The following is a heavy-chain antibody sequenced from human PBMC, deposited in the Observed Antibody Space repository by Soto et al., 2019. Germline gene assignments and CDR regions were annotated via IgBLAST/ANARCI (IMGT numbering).Heavy chain of an antibody. J-gene: IGHJ4*02. Sequence: GASVKVSCKASGYTFTSYAMHWVRQAPGQRLGWMGWINAGNGNTKYSQKFQGRVTITRDTSASTAYMELSSLRSEDTAVYYCARDRGAPYYDFWSGFDYWGQGTLVTISS. CDR1: GYTFTSYA. V-gene: IGHV1-3*01. CDR2: INAGNGNT. D-gene: IGHD3-3*01. CDR3: ARDRGAPYYDFWSGFDY.